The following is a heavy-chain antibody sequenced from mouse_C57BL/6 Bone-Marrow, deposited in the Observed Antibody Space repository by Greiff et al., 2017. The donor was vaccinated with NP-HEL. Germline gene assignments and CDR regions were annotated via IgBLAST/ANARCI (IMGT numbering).Heavy chain of an antibody. V-gene: IGHV1-9*01. J-gene: IGHJ2*01. D-gene: IGHD2-5*01. CDR3: ARRRDYSNYGFDD. CDR1: GYTFTGYW. CDR2: ILPGSGST. Sequence: QVHVKQSGAELMKPVASVKLSCKATGYTFTGYWIEWVKQRPGHGLEWIGEILPGSGSTNYNEQFKGKATFTADTSSNTAYMQLSSLTTEDSAIYYCARRRDYSNYGFDDWGQGTTLTVSS.